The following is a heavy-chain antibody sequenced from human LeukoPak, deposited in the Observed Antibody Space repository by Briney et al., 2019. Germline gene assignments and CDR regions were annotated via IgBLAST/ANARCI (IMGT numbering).Heavy chain of an antibody. CDR1: GFTFDGYG. J-gene: IGHJ4*02. Sequence: GGSLRLSCAASGFTFDGYGMSWVRQAPGKGLGWVSGINWNGGSTGYADSVKGRFTISRDNAKNSLYLQMNSLRAEDTALYYCARDLYCTNGVCFPTDYWGQGTLVTVSS. CDR3: ARDLYCTNGVCFPTDY. CDR2: INWNGGST. D-gene: IGHD2-8*01. V-gene: IGHV3-20*04.